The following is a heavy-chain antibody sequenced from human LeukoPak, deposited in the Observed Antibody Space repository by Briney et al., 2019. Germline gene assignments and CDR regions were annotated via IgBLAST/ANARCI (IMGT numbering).Heavy chain of an antibody. J-gene: IGHJ4*02. CDR1: GFTFSRYW. Sequence: GGSLRLSCAGSGFTFSRYWMTWVRQAPGKGLEWVATIKPDGSETYYLDSVKGRFTISRDNARDSLYLQMNSLRAEDTAVYYCAREDASSWDYWGQGILVTVSS. D-gene: IGHD6-13*01. V-gene: IGHV3-7*01. CDR3: AREDASSWDY. CDR2: IKPDGSET.